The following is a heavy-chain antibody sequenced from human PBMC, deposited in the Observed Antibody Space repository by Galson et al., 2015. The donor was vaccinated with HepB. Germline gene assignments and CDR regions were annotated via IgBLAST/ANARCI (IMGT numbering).Heavy chain of an antibody. CDR3: ARDLSFRGGVMEYYDSSGYPSLDY. V-gene: IGHV1-69*13. CDR2: IIPIFGTA. CDR1: GGTFSSYA. D-gene: IGHD3-22*01. Sequence: SVKVSCKASGGTFSSYAISWVRQAPGQGLEWMGGIIPIFGTANYAQKFQGRVTITADESTSTAYMELSSLRSEDTAVYYCARDLSFRGGVMEYYDSSGYPSLDYWGQGTLVTVSS. J-gene: IGHJ4*02.